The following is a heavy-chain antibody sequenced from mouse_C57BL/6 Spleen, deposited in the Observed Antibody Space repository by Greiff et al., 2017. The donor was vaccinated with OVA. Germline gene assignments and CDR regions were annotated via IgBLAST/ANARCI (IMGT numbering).Heavy chain of an antibody. CDR3: TIDYYGSSDFDY. CDR1: GFTFSNYW. V-gene: IGHV6-3*01. J-gene: IGHJ2*01. Sequence: EVKVEESGGGLVQPGGSMKLSCVASGFTFSNYWMNWVRQSPEKGLEWVAQIRLKSDNYATHYAESVKGRFTISRDDSKSSVYLQMNNLRAEDTGIYYCTIDYYGSSDFDYWGQGTTLTVSS. CDR2: IRLKSDNYAT. D-gene: IGHD1-1*01.